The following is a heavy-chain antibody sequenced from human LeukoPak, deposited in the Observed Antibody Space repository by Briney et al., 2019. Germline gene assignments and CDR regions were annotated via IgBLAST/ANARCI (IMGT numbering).Heavy chain of an antibody. CDR3: ARSPQWLGHWFDP. Sequence: SSETLSLTCTVSGGSISSGGYYWSWIRQHPGKGLEWIGYIYYSGSTYYNPSLKSRVTISVDTSKNQFSLKLSSVTAADTAVYYCARSPQWLGHWFDPWGQGTLVTVSS. CDR1: GGSISSGGYY. CDR2: IYYSGST. V-gene: IGHV4-31*03. D-gene: IGHD6-19*01. J-gene: IGHJ5*02.